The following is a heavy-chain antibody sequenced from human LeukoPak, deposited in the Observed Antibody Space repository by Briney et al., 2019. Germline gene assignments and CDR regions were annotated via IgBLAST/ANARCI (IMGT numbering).Heavy chain of an antibody. Sequence: SQTLSLTFAISGDSVSSNSAAWNWIRQSPSRGLEWLGRTYYRSKWSNDYALSAKSRITINPDTSKNQFSLQLNSVTPEDTAVYYCARGRPIMGAPQNAFDIWGQGTMVTVSS. CDR2: TYYRSKWSN. J-gene: IGHJ3*02. CDR3: ARGRPIMGAPQNAFDI. V-gene: IGHV6-1*01. CDR1: GDSVSSNSAA. D-gene: IGHD1-26*01.